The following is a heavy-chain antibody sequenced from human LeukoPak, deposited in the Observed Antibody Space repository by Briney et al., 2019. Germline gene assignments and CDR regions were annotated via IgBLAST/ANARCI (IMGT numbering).Heavy chain of an antibody. D-gene: IGHD2-15*01. Sequence: PGGSLRLSCAASGFTFSSYAMSWVRQAPGKGLQWVSAISGSGGSTYYADSVKGRFTISRDNAKNSLYLQMNSLRAEDTAVYYCARAAGSPHFDYWGQGTLVTVSS. J-gene: IGHJ4*02. CDR3: ARAAGSPHFDY. V-gene: IGHV3-23*01. CDR2: ISGSGGST. CDR1: GFTFSSYA.